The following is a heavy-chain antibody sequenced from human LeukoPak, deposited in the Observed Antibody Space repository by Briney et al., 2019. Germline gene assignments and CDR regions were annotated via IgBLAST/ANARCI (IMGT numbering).Heavy chain of an antibody. V-gene: IGHV4-30-2*01. D-gene: IGHD1-14*01. Sequence: SQTLSLTCTVFGDSISGDVYYWSWIRQPPGKGLEWIGYIYHSGSTYYSPSLKGRVTISVDRSKNQFSLNLNSVTAADTAVYYCARDMRPDGWYFDLWGRGTLVTVSS. CDR3: ARDMRPDGWYFDL. CDR2: IYHSGST. J-gene: IGHJ2*01. CDR1: GDSISGDVYY.